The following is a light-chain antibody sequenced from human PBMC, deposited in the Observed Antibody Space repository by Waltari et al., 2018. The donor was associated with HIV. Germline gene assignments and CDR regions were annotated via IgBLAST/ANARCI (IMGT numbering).Light chain of an antibody. CDR3: QQRVNWPPRS. CDR1: QSVSSF. CDR2: DAS. V-gene: IGKV3-11*01. Sequence: EIVLTQSPATLSLSPGERATLSCRASQSVSSFLAWYQQRPGQAPRLRIFDASNRATGIPARFSGSGSGTDFTLTISSLEPEDVAVYYCQQRVNWPPRSFGGGTKVEIK. J-gene: IGKJ4*02.